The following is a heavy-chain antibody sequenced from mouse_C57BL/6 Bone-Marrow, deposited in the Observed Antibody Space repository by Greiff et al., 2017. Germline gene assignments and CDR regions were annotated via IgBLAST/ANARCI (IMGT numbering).Heavy chain of an antibody. Sequence: AASGIDFSRYWMSWVRRAPGKGLEWIGEINPDSSTINYAPSLKDKFIISRDNAKNTLYLQMSKVRSEDTALYYCARPGVWSSWFAYWGQGTLVTVSA. D-gene: IGHD2-10*02. V-gene: IGHV4-1*01. J-gene: IGHJ3*01. CDR1: GIDFSRYW. CDR2: INPDSSTI. CDR3: ARPGVWSSWFAY.